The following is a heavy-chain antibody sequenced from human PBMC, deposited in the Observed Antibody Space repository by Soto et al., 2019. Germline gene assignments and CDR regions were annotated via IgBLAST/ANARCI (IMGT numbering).Heavy chain of an antibody. CDR2: IKQDGSEK. J-gene: IGHJ4*02. Sequence: GGSLRLSCAASGFTFSSYWMSWVRQAPGKGLEWVANIKQDGSEKYYVDSVKGRFTISRDNAKNSLYLQMNSLRAEDTAVYYCARTVAVVAATGLFDYWGQGTLVTVSS. CDR3: ARTVAVVAATGLFDY. CDR1: GFTFSSYW. D-gene: IGHD2-15*01. V-gene: IGHV3-7*01.